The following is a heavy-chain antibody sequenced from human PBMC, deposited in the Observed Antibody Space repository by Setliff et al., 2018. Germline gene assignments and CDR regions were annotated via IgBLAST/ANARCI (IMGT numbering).Heavy chain of an antibody. J-gene: IGHJ6*03. CDR1: RYTFNDYY. Sequence: ASVKVSCKAFRYTFNDYYIHWVRQTPGQGLEWMGRINPSSGGTDDAQNFLGRVTMTRDAAISTAYMELSRLTSDDTAVYYCARAEYTSSSLYYYMDVWGKGTTVTVSS. V-gene: IGHV1-2*06. CDR3: ARAEYTSSSLYYYMDV. CDR2: INPSSGGT. D-gene: IGHD6-6*01.